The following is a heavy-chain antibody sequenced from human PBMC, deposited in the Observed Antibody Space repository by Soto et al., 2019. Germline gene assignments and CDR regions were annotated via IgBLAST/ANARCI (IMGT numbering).Heavy chain of an antibody. J-gene: IGHJ4*02. D-gene: IGHD1-20*01. V-gene: IGHV3-23*01. CDR2: ISGSRGFT. CDR1: GFSLKTYA. Sequence: PGGSLRLSCAASGFSLKTYAVSWVRKPPGKGLEWVSTISGSRGFTYYADSVKGRFTISRDNGKNTVYLHMNSLRAEDTAIYYCEKRKGDNSGTFDSCGQGTQV. CDR3: EKRKGDNSGTFDS.